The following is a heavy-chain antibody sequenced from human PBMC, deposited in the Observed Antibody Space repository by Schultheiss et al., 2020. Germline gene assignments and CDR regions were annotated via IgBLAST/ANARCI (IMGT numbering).Heavy chain of an antibody. D-gene: IGHD2-2*01. CDR1: GDSVSSYGAA. V-gene: IGHV6-1*01. CDR2: TYYRSKWFN. Sequence: SETLSLTCAISGDSVSSYGAAWNWIRQSPSRGLEWLGRTYYRSKWFNDYAVSVKGRITINPDTSNSQFSLQLYSVTPEDTAVYYCARESRVGYYMDVWGKGTTVTVSS. CDR3: ARESRVGYYMDV. J-gene: IGHJ6*03.